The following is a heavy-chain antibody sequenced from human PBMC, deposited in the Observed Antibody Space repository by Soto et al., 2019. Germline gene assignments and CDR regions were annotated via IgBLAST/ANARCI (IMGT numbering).Heavy chain of an antibody. Sequence: ASVKVSCKASGYTFTSYDINWVRQATGQGLEWMGWMDPNSGNTGYAQKFQGRVTTTRNTSISTAYMELSSLRSEDTAVYYCARGRTVLRFLEWLDAGDYWGQGTLVTVS. CDR1: GYTFTSYD. V-gene: IGHV1-8*01. CDR3: ARGRTVLRFLEWLDAGDY. J-gene: IGHJ4*02. D-gene: IGHD3-3*01. CDR2: MDPNSGNT.